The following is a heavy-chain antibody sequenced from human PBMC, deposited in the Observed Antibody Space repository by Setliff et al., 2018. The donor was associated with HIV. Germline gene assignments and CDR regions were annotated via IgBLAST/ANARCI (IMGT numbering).Heavy chain of an antibody. J-gene: IGHJ3*02. CDR2: ISPSSTII. CDR1: GFSFSSYS. Sequence: HPGGSLRLSCGASGFSFSSYSMNWVRQAPGKGLEWVSYISPSSTIIYYPDSVKGRFTISRDNSKNTLYLQMSSRRAEDTAVYYCAKDRWEWLAPDGFEIWGLGTMVTVSS. CDR3: AKDRWEWLAPDGFEI. D-gene: IGHD6-19*01. V-gene: IGHV3-48*01.